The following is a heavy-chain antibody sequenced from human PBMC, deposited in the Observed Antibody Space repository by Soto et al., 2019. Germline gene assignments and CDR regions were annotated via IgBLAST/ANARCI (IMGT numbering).Heavy chain of an antibody. J-gene: IGHJ6*02. V-gene: IGHV3-30-3*01. CDR2: ISYDGSNK. CDR1: GFTFSSYA. D-gene: IGHD3-22*01. CDR3: ARDLWRITMIVVVITPQDDYGMDV. Sequence: PGGSLRLSCAASGFTFSSYAMHWVRQAPGKGLEWVAVISYDGSNKYYADSVKGRFTISRDNSKNTLYLQMNSLRAEDTAVYYCARDLWRITMIVVVITPQDDYGMDVWGQGTTVTVSS.